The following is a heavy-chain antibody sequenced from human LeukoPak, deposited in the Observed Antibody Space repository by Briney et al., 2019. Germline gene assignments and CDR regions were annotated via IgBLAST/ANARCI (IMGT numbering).Heavy chain of an antibody. CDR1: GGSIRSFY. J-gene: IGHJ4*02. CDR2: IYYSGST. Sequence: SETLSLTCTVSGGSIRSFYWSWIPDPPGKGLEWIGYIYYSGSTNYNPSLKSRVTISVDTSKNQFSLKLSSVTAADTAVYYCARSLYGDPFDYWGQGTLVTVSS. V-gene: IGHV4-59*01. D-gene: IGHD4-17*01. CDR3: ARSLYGDPFDY.